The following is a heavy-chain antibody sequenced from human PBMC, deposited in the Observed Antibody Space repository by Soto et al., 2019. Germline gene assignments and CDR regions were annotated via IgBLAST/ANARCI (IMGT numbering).Heavy chain of an antibody. CDR3: ARDPSPTAMVRIHKYYFDY. D-gene: IGHD5-18*01. V-gene: IGHV1-2*04. Sequence: ASVKVSCKASGYTFTGYYMHWVRQAPGQGLEWMGWINPNSGGTNYAQKFQGWVTMTRDTSISTAYMELSRLRSDDTAVYYCARDPSPTAMVRIHKYYFDYWGQGTLVTVSS. CDR2: INPNSGGT. CDR1: GYTFTGYY. J-gene: IGHJ4*02.